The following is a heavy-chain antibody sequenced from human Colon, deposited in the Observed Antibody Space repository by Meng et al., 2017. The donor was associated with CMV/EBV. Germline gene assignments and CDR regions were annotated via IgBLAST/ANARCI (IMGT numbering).Heavy chain of an antibody. Sequence: CSVSGGSINSGGYYWSWIRQPPGKGLEWIGYVYFSGSTYYTPSLQSRITISVDTSKSQFSLKLNSVTTADTAVYYCARAYPSYFFDSWGQGTLVTVSS. CDR3: ARAYPSYFFDS. V-gene: IGHV4-30-4*01. J-gene: IGHJ4*02. CDR2: VYFSGST. CDR1: GGSINSGGYY.